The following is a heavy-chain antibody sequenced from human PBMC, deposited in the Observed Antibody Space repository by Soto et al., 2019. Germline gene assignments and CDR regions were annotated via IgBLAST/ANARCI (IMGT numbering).Heavy chain of an antibody. CDR2: INHSGST. J-gene: IGHJ5*02. CDR3: ARVSTVTTNWFDP. Sequence: QVQLQQWGAGLLKPSETLSLTCAVYGGSFSGYYWSWIRQPPGKGLEWIGEINHSGSTNYNPSLKSRVXXSXDXXKNQFSLKLSSVTAADTAVYYCARVSTVTTNWFDPWGQGTLVTVSS. D-gene: IGHD4-17*01. V-gene: IGHV4-34*01. CDR1: GGSFSGYY.